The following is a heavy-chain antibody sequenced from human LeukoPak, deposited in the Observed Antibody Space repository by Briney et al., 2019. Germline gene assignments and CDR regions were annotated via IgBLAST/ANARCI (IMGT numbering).Heavy chain of an antibody. CDR2: ISYDGSNK. CDR1: GFTFSSYG. D-gene: IGHD2-15*01. CDR3: ATADCSGGSCYAFDY. V-gene: IGHV3-30*03. Sequence: GGSLRLSCAASGFTFSSYGMHWVRQAPGKGLEWVAVISYDGSNKYYADSVKGRFTISRDNSKNTLYLQMNSLRAEDTAVYYCATADCSGGSCYAFDYWGQGTLVTVPS. J-gene: IGHJ4*02.